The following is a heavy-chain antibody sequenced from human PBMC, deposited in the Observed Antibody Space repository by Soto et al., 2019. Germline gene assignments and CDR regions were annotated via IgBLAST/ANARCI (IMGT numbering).Heavy chain of an antibody. V-gene: IGHV5-51*01. D-gene: IGHD3-22*01. CDR2: IYTGDSDT. Sequence: GESLKISCKGSGYSFTSYWIGWVRQVPGKGLEWMGIIYTGDSDTRYSPSFQGQVTISADKSISTAYLQWSSLKASDTSMYYCAVARQYYYDSSGYSAGYYYGMDVWGQGTTVTVSS. J-gene: IGHJ6*02. CDR1: GYSFTSYW. CDR3: AVARQYYYDSSGYSAGYYYGMDV.